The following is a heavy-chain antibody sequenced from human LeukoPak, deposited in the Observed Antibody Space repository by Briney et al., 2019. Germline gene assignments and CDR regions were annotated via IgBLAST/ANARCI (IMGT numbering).Heavy chain of an antibody. J-gene: IGHJ4*02. CDR1: GYTFTSYG. D-gene: IGHD3-22*01. CDR3: ARDRYYYDSSGYSTFDY. CDR2: ISAYNGNT. V-gene: IGHV1-18*01. Sequence: GASVKVSCKASGYTFTSYGILWVRQAPGQGLEWMGWISAYNGNTNYAQKLQGRVTMTTDTSTSIAYMELRSLRSDDTAVYYCARDRYYYDSSGYSTFDYWGQGTLVTVSS.